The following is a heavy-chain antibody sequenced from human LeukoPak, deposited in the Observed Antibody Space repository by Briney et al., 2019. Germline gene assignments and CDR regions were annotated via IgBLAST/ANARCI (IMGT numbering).Heavy chain of an antibody. CDR3: ARLSYDSSGYYYEDAFDI. D-gene: IGHD3-22*01. CDR1: GGSISSGGYY. CDR2: IYYSGST. Sequence: SQTLSLTCTVSGGSISSGGYYWSWIRQHPGKGLEWIGYIYYSGSTYYNPSLKSRVTISVDTSKNQFSLKLSSVTAADTAVYHCARLSYDSSGYYYEDAFDIWGQGTMVTVSS. J-gene: IGHJ3*02. V-gene: IGHV4-31*03.